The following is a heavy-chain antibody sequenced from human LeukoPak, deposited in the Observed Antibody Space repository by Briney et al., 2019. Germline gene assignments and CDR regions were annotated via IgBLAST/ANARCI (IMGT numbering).Heavy chain of an antibody. CDR1: GGSISSYY. V-gene: IGHV4-59*01. CDR2: IYYSGST. J-gene: IGHJ4*02. CDR3: ARATPGIAAAGIDY. Sequence: SETLSLTCTVSGGSISSYYWSWIRQPPGKGPEWIGYIYYSGSTNYNPSLKSRVTISVDTSKNQFSLKLSSVTAADTAVYYCARATPGIAAAGIDYWGQGTLVTVSS. D-gene: IGHD6-13*01.